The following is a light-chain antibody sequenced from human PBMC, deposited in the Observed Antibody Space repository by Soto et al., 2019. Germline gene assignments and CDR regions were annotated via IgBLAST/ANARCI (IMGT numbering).Light chain of an antibody. CDR3: QQYGSWGT. Sequence: EIVLTQSPGTLSSSPGERATLSCRAGQSVSSSYLAWYQQKPGQAPRLLIYGASSRATGIPDRFSGSGSGTDFTLTISRLEPEDFAVYYRQQYGSWGTFGQGTKLEIK. CDR2: GAS. V-gene: IGKV3-20*01. CDR1: QSVSSSY. J-gene: IGKJ2*02.